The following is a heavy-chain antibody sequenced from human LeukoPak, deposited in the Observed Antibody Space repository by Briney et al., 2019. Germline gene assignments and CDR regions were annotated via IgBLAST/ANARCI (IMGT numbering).Heavy chain of an antibody. J-gene: IGHJ4*02. CDR1: GFDVNDNF. CDR3: VRRQDY. CDR2: IYASGGA. V-gene: IGHV3-53*01. Sequence: PGGSLRLSCVASGFDVNDNFMICVRQAPGQGLEWISIIYASGGAYHAESVKGRFSAFRDTSKNTIFLQMNNLRAGDTAMYYCVRRQDYWGQGTLVTVSS.